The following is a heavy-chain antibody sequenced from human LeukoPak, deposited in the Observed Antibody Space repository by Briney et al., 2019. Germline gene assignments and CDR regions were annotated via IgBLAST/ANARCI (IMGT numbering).Heavy chain of an antibody. V-gene: IGHV4-34*01. CDR3: ARLGRHSSTSCYSDY. CDR1: GGSFSGYY. Sequence: PSETLSLTCAVYGGSFSGYYWSWIRQPPGKGLEWIGEINHSGSTNYNPSLKSRVTISVDTSKNQFSLKLSSVTAADTAVYYCARLGRHSSTSCYSDYWGQGTLVTVSS. J-gene: IGHJ4*02. D-gene: IGHD2-2*01. CDR2: INHSGST.